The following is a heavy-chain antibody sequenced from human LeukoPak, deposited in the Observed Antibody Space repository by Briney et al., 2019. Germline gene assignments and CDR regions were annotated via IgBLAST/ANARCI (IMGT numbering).Heavy chain of an antibody. Sequence: ASVKVSCKACGYTFTSYGISWVRQAPGQGLEWMGWISAYNGNTNYAQKLQGRVTMTTDTSTSTAYMELRSLRSDDTAVYYCARGGPDRYSSGWYPLDYWGQGTLVTVSS. CDR3: ARGGPDRYSSGWYPLDY. D-gene: IGHD6-19*01. V-gene: IGHV1-18*01. CDR1: GYTFTSYG. CDR2: ISAYNGNT. J-gene: IGHJ4*02.